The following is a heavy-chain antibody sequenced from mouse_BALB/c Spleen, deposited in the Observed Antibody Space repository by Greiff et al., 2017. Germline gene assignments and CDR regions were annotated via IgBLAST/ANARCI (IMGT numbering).Heavy chain of an antibody. CDR2: IWSGGST. V-gene: IGHV2-2*02. J-gene: IGHJ3*01. D-gene: IGHD2-4*01. Sequence: VKLVESGPGLVQPSQSLSITCTVSGFSLTSYGVHWVRQSPGKGLEWLGVIWSGGSTDYNAAFISRLSISKDNSKSQVFFKMNSLQANDTAIYYCARTGNYDSSFAYWGQGTLVTVSA. CDR1: GFSLTSYG. CDR3: ARTGNYDSSFAY.